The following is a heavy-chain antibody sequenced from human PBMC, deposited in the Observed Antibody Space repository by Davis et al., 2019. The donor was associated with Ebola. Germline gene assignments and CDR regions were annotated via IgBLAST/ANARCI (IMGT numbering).Heavy chain of an antibody. V-gene: IGHV3-53*04. CDR2: IYSGGST. D-gene: IGHD4-17*01. Sequence: GGSLRLSCAVSGFIVGSAYMSWVRQPPGKGLEWVALIYSGGSTNYADSVKGRFTVSRHNSKNTLYLQMNSLRAEDTAVYYCAGTTVTKLSDYWGQGTQVTVSS. CDR1: GFIVGSAY. J-gene: IGHJ4*02. CDR3: AGTTVTKLSDY.